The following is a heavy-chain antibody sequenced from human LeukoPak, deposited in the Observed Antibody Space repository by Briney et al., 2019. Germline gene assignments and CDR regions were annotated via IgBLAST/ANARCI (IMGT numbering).Heavy chain of an antibody. CDR2: ISGSGGST. D-gene: IGHD6-13*01. Sequence: GGSLRLSCAASGFTFSSYAMSWVRQAPGKGLEWVSAISGSGGSTYYADSVKGRFTTSRDNSKNTLYLQMNSLRAEDTAVYYCALIEGAAAGRPAFDIWGQGTMVTVSS. V-gene: IGHV3-23*01. J-gene: IGHJ3*02. CDR3: ALIEGAAAGRPAFDI. CDR1: GFTFSSYA.